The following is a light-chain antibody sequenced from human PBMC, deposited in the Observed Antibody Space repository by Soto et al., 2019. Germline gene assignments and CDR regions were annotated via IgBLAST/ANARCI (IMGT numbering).Light chain of an antibody. V-gene: IGKV1-33*01. CDR2: DAS. CDR1: QDIGNF. CDR3: QQYESLPLT. Sequence: DIQMTQSPSSLSASIGDRVTITCQASQDIGNFLNWYQQKPGKAPRLLIYDASNLETGVPSRFSGGGSGTDFTLSINILQAEDISTFYCQQYESLPLTFGGGTRVEI. J-gene: IGKJ4*01.